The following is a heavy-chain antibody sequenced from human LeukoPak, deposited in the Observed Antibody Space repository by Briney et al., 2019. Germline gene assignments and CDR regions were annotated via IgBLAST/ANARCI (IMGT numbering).Heavy chain of an antibody. Sequence: PGGSLRLSCAASGFTLSSYAMHWVRQAPGKGLEWVAVISYDGSNKYYADSVKGRFTISRDNSKNTLYLQMNSLRAEDTAVYYCARSLEAAGTFDYWGQGTLVTVSS. CDR1: GFTLSSYA. D-gene: IGHD6-13*01. CDR3: ARSLEAAGTFDY. CDR2: ISYDGSNK. V-gene: IGHV3-30-3*01. J-gene: IGHJ4*02.